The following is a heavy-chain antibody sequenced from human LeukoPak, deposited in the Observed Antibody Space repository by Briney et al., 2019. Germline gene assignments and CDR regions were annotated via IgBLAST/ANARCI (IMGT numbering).Heavy chain of an antibody. CDR1: GYRLTSYW. J-gene: IGHJ4*02. V-gene: IGHV5-51*01. CDR3: ARQEAAAGDPFYFDY. CDR2: VYSGDSET. D-gene: IGHD6-13*01. Sequence: GESLKISCQCSGYRLTSYWIGWARQMPGKGLEWMGIVYSGDSETRYSPSFQGQVTISVDKSITTAYLQWSSLKASDTAMYYCARQEAAAGDPFYFDYWGQGTLVTVSS.